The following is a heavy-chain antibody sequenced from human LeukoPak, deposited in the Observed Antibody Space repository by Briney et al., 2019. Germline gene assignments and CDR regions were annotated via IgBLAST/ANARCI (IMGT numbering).Heavy chain of an antibody. CDR1: GDSVAATSYY. CDR3: ARQIRYTYDPNWFHP. Sequence: SETLSLTCSVSGDSVAATSYYWAWIRQPPGKGLEWIGSIYYSGNTNYDPSLQSRVTISVDTSKNQFSLSLSSVTAADTAVYYCARQIRYTYDPNWFHPWGQGTLVTVSS. D-gene: IGHD5-12*01. J-gene: IGHJ5*02. V-gene: IGHV4-39*01. CDR2: IYYSGNT.